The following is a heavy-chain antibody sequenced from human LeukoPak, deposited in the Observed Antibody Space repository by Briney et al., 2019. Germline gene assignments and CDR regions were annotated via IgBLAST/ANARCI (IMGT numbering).Heavy chain of an antibody. V-gene: IGHV3-33*01. CDR2: IWYDGSNK. J-gene: IGHJ4*02. CDR3: ATHHSTKGFDY. D-gene: IGHD2-15*01. CDR1: GFTFRSYG. Sequence: PGGSLRLSCAASGFTFRSYGMHWVRQAQGKGLDWVAIIWYDGSNKYYADSVKGRFIISKDNSKNTLYLQMNSLRAEDTAVYYCATHHSTKGFDYWGQGTLVTVSS.